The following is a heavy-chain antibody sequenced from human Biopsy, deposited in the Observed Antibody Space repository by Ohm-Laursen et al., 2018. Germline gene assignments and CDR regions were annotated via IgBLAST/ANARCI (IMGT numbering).Heavy chain of an antibody. CDR3: ARAGVGSDGTDSYYYGMDV. CDR1: EFSFSRYD. V-gene: IGHV1-46*01. CDR2: ISPSGGGT. D-gene: IGHD5-24*01. J-gene: IGHJ6*02. Sequence: ATVKISCKGSEFSFSRYDMHWVRQAPGRGLEWMGIISPSGGGTMDTQKFQDRLTMTRDTSTSIVHMELKSLKSEDTAVYYCARAGVGSDGTDSYYYGMDVWGPGTTVTVSS.